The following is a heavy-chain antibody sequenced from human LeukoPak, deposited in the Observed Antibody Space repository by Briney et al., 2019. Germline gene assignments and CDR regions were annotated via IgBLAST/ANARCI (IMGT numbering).Heavy chain of an antibody. Sequence: GGSLRLSCAASGFTFSSYSMHWVRQAPGKGLEWVAFIRYDGSNKYYADSVKGRFTISRDNSKNTLYLQMNSLRAEDTAVYYCAISTVRTFDYWGQGTLVTVSS. D-gene: IGHD3-10*01. CDR2: IRYDGSNK. J-gene: IGHJ4*02. V-gene: IGHV3-30*02. CDR3: AISTVRTFDY. CDR1: GFTFSSYS.